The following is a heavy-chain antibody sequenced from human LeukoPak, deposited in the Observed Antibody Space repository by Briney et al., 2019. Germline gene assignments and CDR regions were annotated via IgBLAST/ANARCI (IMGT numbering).Heavy chain of an antibody. J-gene: IGHJ3*02. CDR1: GYTFTSYY. CDR3: ARADGSPGAFDI. CDR2: INPSGGST. D-gene: IGHD1-26*01. V-gene: IGHV1-46*01. Sequence: ASVKVSCKAPGYTFTSYYMHWVRQAPGQGLEWMGIINPSGGSTSYAQKFQGRVTMTRDMSTSTVYMELSSLRSEDTAVYYCARADGSPGAFDIWGQGTMVTVSS.